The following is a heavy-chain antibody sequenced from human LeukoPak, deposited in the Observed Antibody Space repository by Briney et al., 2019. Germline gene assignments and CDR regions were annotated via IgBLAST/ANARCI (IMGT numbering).Heavy chain of an antibody. CDR3: ARDSGYSYGSDY. V-gene: IGHV3-72*01. CDR1: GFTFSDAY. CDR2: IRNKPHSYTT. D-gene: IGHD5-18*01. Sequence: GGSLRLSCAASGFTFSDAYMDWVRQAPGKGLQWVGRIRNKPHSYTTDYAASVKGRFTISRDDSKNSLFLQMNSLRAEDTAVYYCARDSGYSYGSDYWGQGTLVTVSS. J-gene: IGHJ4*02.